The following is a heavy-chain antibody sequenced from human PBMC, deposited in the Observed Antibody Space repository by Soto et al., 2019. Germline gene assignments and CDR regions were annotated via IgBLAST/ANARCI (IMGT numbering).Heavy chain of an antibody. CDR3: ATSRSDGNIYFDY. CDR2: VYSGGAT. D-gene: IGHD1-26*01. Sequence: PGGSLRLSCAASGFTVSNNYISWVRQAPGKGLEWVSVVYSGGATYYADSVKGRFTISRDDSRNTLYLQMNSLRADDTAVYYCATSRSDGNIYFDYWGQGPQITVSS. CDR1: GFTVSNNY. V-gene: IGHV3-53*01. J-gene: IGHJ4*02.